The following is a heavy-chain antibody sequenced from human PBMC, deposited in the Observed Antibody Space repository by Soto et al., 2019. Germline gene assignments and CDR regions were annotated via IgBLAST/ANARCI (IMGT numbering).Heavy chain of an antibody. CDR2: IYFTGNT. D-gene: IGHD3-16*01. V-gene: IGHV4-61*01. J-gene: IGHJ5*02. Sequence: QVQFQESGPGLVKPSETLSLTCTVSGDSVSSSNYYWSWIRQPPGKGLEWIGSIYFTGNTNYNPSLKSRLTMSIDTSSNLFSLRLGSVTAADTDVSYCGIVPGDTYMIYCSDPWGQGALVTVSS. CDR3: GIVPGDTYMIYCSDP. CDR1: GDSVSSSNYY.